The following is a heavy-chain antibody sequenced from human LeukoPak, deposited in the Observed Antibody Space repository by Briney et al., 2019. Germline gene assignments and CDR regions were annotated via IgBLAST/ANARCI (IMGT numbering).Heavy chain of an antibody. CDR3: ARRPYCGGDCYDDAFDI. V-gene: IGHV4-39*07. CDR1: GGSISSSSYY. D-gene: IGHD2-21*02. J-gene: IGHJ3*02. CDR2: IYYSGST. Sequence: SETLSLTCTVSGGSISSSSYYWGWIRQPPGKGLEWIGSIYYSGSTYYNPSLKSRVTISVDTSKNQFSLKLSSVTAADTAAYYCARRPYCGGDCYDDAFDIWGQGTMVTVSS.